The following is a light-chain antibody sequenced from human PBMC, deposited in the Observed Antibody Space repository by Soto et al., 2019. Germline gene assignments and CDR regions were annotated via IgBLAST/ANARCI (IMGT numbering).Light chain of an antibody. CDR2: AAS. Sequence: DIEMTQSPSSLSASVGDRVTITCRASQGISNYLAWYQQRPGKVPKLLIYAASTLQSGVPSRFSGSGSGTDFTLTISSLQPEAVATYYCQKYDSAPWTFGQGTEVEIK. J-gene: IGKJ1*01. CDR1: QGISNY. V-gene: IGKV1-27*01. CDR3: QKYDSAPWT.